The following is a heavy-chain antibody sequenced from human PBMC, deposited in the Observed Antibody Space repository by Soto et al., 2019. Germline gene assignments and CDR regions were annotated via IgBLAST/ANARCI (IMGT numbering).Heavy chain of an antibody. Sequence: SQTLSLSCAISWDSISRNSAAWNWIRQYPSRGLEWLGRTYYRSKWYNDYAVSVKSRITINPDTSKNQFSLQLNSVTPEDTAVYYCARDEWLAYYYYYGMDVWGQGTSVTVSS. J-gene: IGHJ6*02. CDR1: WDSISRNSAA. V-gene: IGHV6-1*01. CDR3: ARDEWLAYYYYYGMDV. CDR2: TYYRSKWYN. D-gene: IGHD6-19*01.